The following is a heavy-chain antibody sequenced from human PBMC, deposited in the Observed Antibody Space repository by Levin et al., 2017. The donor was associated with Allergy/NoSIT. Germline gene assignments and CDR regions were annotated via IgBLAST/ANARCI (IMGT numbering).Heavy chain of an antibody. D-gene: IGHD3-22*01. CDR2: ISVSGDST. CDR3: AKRATMIPVARSFDL. J-gene: IGHJ2*01. V-gene: IGHV3-23*01. CDR1: GFTFGSYV. Sequence: GGSLRLSCAASGFTFGSYVIHWVRQAPGKGPEWVSVISVSGDSTYYTDSVKGRFTISRDNSKNTLYLQMNSLRAEDTAVYYCAKRATMIPVARSFDLWGRGTLVTVSS.